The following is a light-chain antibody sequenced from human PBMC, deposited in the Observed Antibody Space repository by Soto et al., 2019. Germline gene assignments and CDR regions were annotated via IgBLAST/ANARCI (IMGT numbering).Light chain of an antibody. V-gene: IGKV1-5*01. CDR1: QTVNTW. Sequence: DIQMTQSPSTLSASVGDRVTITSRASQTVNTWLAWYQQKPGKAPKVLIFDASSLKTGVPSRFSGSGSGTEFTLTISNLQPDDFATYYCQQYDSYSSGPFGQGTKVDI. CDR2: DAS. CDR3: QQYDSYSSGP. J-gene: IGKJ1*01.